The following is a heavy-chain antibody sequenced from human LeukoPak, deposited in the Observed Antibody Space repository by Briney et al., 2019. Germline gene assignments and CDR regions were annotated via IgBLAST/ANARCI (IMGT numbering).Heavy chain of an antibody. CDR3: ARQVLEVPASWFDP. D-gene: IGHD2-2*01. CDR1: GYTFTSYG. Sequence: ASVKVSCKASGYTFTSYGISWVRQAPGQGLEWMGWISAYNGNTNYAQKFQGRVTVTTDTSTSTAYMELRSLRSDDTAVYYCARQVLEVPASWFDPWGQGTLVTVSS. CDR2: ISAYNGNT. V-gene: IGHV1-18*01. J-gene: IGHJ5*02.